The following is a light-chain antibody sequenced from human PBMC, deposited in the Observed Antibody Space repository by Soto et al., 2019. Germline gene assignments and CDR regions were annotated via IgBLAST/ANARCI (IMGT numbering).Light chain of an antibody. V-gene: IGKV1-5*01. Sequence: DIQMTQSPSTLSAFVGDRVTITCRASQRVSSSLAWYQQKPGKAPKLLIYDASTLESGVPSRFSGSGYGTEFTLSINSLQPDDFATYYCQQYESFSPYTFGQGTRLEIK. CDR3: QQYESFSPYT. CDR2: DAS. CDR1: QRVSSS. J-gene: IGKJ2*01.